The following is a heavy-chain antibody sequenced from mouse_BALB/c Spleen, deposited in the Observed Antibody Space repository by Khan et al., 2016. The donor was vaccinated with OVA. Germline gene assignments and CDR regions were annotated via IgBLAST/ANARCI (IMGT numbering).Heavy chain of an antibody. J-gene: IGHJ2*01. CDR1: GYTFTNYG. CDR2: INTNTGEP. CDR3: ARRAPLDY. D-gene: IGHD6-1*01. V-gene: IGHV9-3*02. Sequence: QIQLVQSGPELKKPGETVKISCKASGYTFTNYGMNWVKQAPGKGLKWMGWINTNTGEPTYAEEFKGRFAFSLETSASTAYLQSNNLKNEDTATYFCARRAPLDYWGQGTTLTGSA.